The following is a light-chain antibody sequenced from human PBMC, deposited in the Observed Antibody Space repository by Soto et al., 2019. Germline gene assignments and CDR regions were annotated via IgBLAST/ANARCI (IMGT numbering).Light chain of an antibody. Sequence: QSALTQPASVSGSPGQSIAISCTGSSSDIGIYKYVSWYQQHPGKVPKLIIYEVTNRPSGVSNRFSGSKSGNTASLTISGLQAEDEADYYCSSYTTSSTRVFGPGTKVTVI. J-gene: IGLJ1*01. CDR1: SSDIGIYKY. CDR3: SSYTTSSTRV. V-gene: IGLV2-14*01. CDR2: EVT.